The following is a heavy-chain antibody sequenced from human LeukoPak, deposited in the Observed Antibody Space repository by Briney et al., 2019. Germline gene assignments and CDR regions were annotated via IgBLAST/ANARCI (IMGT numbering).Heavy chain of an antibody. CDR1: GFTFSSYE. V-gene: IGHV3-48*03. J-gene: IGHJ3*02. D-gene: IGHD7-27*01. Sequence: GGSLRLSCAAPGFTFSSYEMNWVRQAPGKGLEWVSYISSSGSTIYYADSVKDRFTISRDNAKNSLYLQMNSLRAEDTAVYYCARETGENAFDIWGQGTMVTVPS. CDR3: ARETGENAFDI. CDR2: ISSSGSTI.